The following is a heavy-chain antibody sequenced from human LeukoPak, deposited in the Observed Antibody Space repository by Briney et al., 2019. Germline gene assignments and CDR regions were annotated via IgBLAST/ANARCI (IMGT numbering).Heavy chain of an antibody. Sequence: PGGSLRLPCAASGFTFEDYSLHWLRRAQGKGLEWVSLIREDGRTTYYANSVKGRFAVSRDNSKKSLYLQMSSLRTEDTALYYCAKTRRSGTEYGDFDHWGQGTLVTVSS. CDR2: IREDGRTT. D-gene: IGHD1-26*01. CDR1: GFTFEDYS. CDR3: AKTRRSGTEYGDFDH. J-gene: IGHJ4*02. V-gene: IGHV3-43*02.